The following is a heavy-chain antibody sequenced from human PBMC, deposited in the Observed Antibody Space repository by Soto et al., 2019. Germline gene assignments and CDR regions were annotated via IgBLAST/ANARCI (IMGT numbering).Heavy chain of an antibody. CDR1: GGSFSGYY. D-gene: IGHD6-13*01. Sequence: QVQLQQWGAGLLKPSETLSLTCAVYGGSFSGYYWSWIRQPPGKGLEWIGEINHSGSTNYNPSLKSRVTISVDTSKNQFSLKLSSVTAADTAVYYCARARQQLVRAFDYCGQGTLVTVSS. CDR3: ARARQQLVRAFDY. V-gene: IGHV4-34*01. J-gene: IGHJ4*02. CDR2: INHSGST.